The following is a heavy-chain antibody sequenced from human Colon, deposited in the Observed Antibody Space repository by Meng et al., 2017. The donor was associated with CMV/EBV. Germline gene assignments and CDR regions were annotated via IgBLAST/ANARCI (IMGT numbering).Heavy chain of an antibody. J-gene: IGHJ4*02. Sequence: GGSLRLSCAASGFTFVRYAMSWVRQAPGKGLEWVSIIYGSGSTIIYADSVRGRFTISRHNSRNIVYLQMNNLRADDTGIYYCVKDRTPDGLFEFDFWGQGTPVTVSS. CDR2: IYGSGSTI. CDR3: VKDRTPDGLFEFDF. D-gene: IGHD1-14*01. V-gene: IGHV3-23*03. CDR1: GFTFVRYA.